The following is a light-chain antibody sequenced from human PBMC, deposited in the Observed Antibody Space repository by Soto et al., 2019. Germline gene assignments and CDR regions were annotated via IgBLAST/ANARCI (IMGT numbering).Light chain of an antibody. CDR3: QQYGSSPPYT. V-gene: IGKV3-20*01. J-gene: IGKJ2*01. CDR1: QSVSSSY. CDR2: GAS. Sequence: EIVLTQSPGTLSLSPGERATLSCRASQSVSSSYLAWYQQKPGQAPRLLISGASSRATGIPERFSGSGSGKDFTLTISRLEPEDFAVYYCQQYGSSPPYTFGQGTKLEIK.